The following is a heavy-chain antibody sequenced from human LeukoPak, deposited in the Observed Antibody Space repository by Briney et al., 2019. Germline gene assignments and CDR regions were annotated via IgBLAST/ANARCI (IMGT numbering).Heavy chain of an antibody. CDR1: GYTFTSYG. J-gene: IGHJ4*02. V-gene: IGHV1-18*01. CDR2: ISAYNGNA. CDR3: ARVSFQRYFDY. D-gene: IGHD3-16*02. Sequence: ASVKVSCKACGYTFTSYGIGWVRQAPGQGLEWMGWISAYNGNANYAQKLQGRVTMTTDTSTSTAYMELRSLRSDDTAVYYCARVSFQRYFDYWGQGTLVTVSS.